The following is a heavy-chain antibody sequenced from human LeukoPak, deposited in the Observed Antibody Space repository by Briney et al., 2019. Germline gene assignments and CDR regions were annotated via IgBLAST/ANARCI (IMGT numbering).Heavy chain of an antibody. Sequence: EASVKVSCKASGYTFTGYFMHWVRQAPGQGLEWMGWINPNSGGTNFAQKFQGRVTMARDTSISTAYMELSRPRSDDTAVYYCARGGSPIYYYYMDVWGKGTTVTISS. D-gene: IGHD2-2*01. CDR2: INPNSGGT. J-gene: IGHJ6*03. CDR1: GYTFTGYF. V-gene: IGHV1-2*02. CDR3: ARGGSPIYYYYMDV.